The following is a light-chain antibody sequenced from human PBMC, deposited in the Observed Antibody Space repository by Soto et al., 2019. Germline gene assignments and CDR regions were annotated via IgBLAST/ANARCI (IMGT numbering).Light chain of an antibody. CDR3: QQYGSSPRT. J-gene: IGKJ1*01. CDR1: QSVSSSY. Sequence: EVVLTQSPCTLSLSPGERATLSCRASQSVSSSYLAWYQQKPGQAPRPLIYAASRRATGIPDRFSGSGSGTDFTLTISGLEPEDFAVYYCQQYGSSPRTFGQGTKV. V-gene: IGKV3-20*01. CDR2: AAS.